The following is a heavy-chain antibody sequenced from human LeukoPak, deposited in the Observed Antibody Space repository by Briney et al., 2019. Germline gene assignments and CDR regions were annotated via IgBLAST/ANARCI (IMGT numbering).Heavy chain of an antibody. CDR2: ISSSSSYI. Sequence: GGSLRLSCAASGFTFSSYSMAWVRQAPGKGLEWVSSISSSSSYIYYADSVKGRFTISRDNSKNTLYLQMNSLRAEDTAVYYCAKEGFPLAGAAFDYWGQGTLVTVSS. D-gene: IGHD1-26*01. V-gene: IGHV3-21*04. CDR3: AKEGFPLAGAAFDY. J-gene: IGHJ4*02. CDR1: GFTFSSYS.